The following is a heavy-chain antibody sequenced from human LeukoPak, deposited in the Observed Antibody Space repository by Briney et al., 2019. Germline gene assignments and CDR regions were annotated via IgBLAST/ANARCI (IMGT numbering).Heavy chain of an antibody. Sequence: PGGSLRLSCAASGFIFSSYVMSWVRQAPGKGLEWVSTISVSGSHTYYADSVKGRFTVSRDNSMDTLYLQMHSLSAEDTAVYYCAKEHSSGWADFDYWGQGTLVTVSS. CDR2: ISVSGSHT. D-gene: IGHD6-19*01. CDR3: AKEHSSGWADFDY. J-gene: IGHJ4*02. V-gene: IGHV3-23*01. CDR1: GFIFSSYV.